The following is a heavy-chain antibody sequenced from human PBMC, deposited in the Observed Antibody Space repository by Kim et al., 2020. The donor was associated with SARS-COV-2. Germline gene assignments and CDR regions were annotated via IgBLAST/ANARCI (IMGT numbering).Heavy chain of an antibody. CDR3: ARASGEWFGASYGMDV. CDR2: INSDGSSA. CDR1: GFTFSSYW. J-gene: IGHJ6*02. Sequence: GGSLRLSCAASGFTFSSYWMHWVRQAPGKGLVWVSRINSDGSSATYADSVKGRFTISRDNAKNTLYLQMNSLRAEDTALYYCARASGEWFGASYGMDVWGQGTTVSVSS. D-gene: IGHD3-10*01. V-gene: IGHV3-74*01.